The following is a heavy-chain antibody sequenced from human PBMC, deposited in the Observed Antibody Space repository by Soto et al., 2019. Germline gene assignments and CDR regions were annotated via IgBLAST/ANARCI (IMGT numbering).Heavy chain of an antibody. V-gene: IGHV1-69*01. D-gene: IGHD5-18*01. CDR3: ARGGRGYSSAPRYYFDS. Sequence: QVQLVQSGSEVKKPGSSVKVSCKASGGSFSSNPISWLRQAPGQGLEWMAGTIPIFATVHYAQKFQGRVTITADESTSTAYMELTSLRSEDTAVYFCARGGRGYSSAPRYYFDSWGQGTLVTVSS. CDR1: GGSFSSNP. J-gene: IGHJ4*02. CDR2: TIPIFATV.